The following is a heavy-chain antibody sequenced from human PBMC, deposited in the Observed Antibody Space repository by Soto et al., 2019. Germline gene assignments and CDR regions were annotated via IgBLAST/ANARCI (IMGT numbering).Heavy chain of an antibody. Sequence: ASVKVSCKTSGYMFTRSAMHWVRQAPGQRLEWMGWISGDSGNTKYSPKLQDRVTITRDTSASTAYMELSSLTSEDTALYYCVRDGVAAGNINFDYWGQGTLVTVSS. CDR2: ISGDSGNT. J-gene: IGHJ4*01. CDR1: GYMFTRSA. V-gene: IGHV1-3*01. CDR3: VRDGVAAGNINFDY. D-gene: IGHD6-19*01.